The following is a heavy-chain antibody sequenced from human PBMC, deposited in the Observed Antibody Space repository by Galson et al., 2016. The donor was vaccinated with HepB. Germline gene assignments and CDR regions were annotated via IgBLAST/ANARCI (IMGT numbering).Heavy chain of an antibody. V-gene: IGHV4-39*02. CDR3: TRERWPADY. Sequence: ETLSLTCTVSGDSISRSYFWGWIRQPPGKGLEWIGNIYYTGSTYYNPSLKGRVTISADTSKNRFSLHLRSVTAADTAVYYCTRERWPADYWGQGTLVAVSS. D-gene: IGHD6-13*01. CDR2: IYYTGST. CDR1: GDSISRSYF. J-gene: IGHJ4*02.